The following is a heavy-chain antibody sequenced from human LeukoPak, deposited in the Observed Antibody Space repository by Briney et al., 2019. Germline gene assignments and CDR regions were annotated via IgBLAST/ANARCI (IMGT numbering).Heavy chain of an antibody. J-gene: IGHJ4*02. CDR3: ARQGGWYYPFDF. Sequence: SQTLSLTCTVSGGSLENYFWSWIRQSPGQRLEYIGFVHYSGSSNYNPSLKSRVTILMDTSKNQFSLKLTSVTAADTAVYFCARQGGWYYPFDFWGQGTLVSVSA. D-gene: IGHD6-19*01. V-gene: IGHV4-59*08. CDR1: GGSLENYF. CDR2: VHYSGSS.